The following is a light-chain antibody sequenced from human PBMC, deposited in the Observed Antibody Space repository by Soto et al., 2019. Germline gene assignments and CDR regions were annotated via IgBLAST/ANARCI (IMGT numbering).Light chain of an antibody. J-gene: IGKJ4*01. CDR2: AAS. CDR3: QQLISYPLN. V-gene: IGKV1-9*01. CDR1: QGISSY. Sequence: DIPLTQSPSFLSASVGDRVTITCRASQGISSYLAWYQQKPGKAPKVLIYAASTLQSGVPSRFSGSGSGTEFTLTISSLQPEDCATYYCQQLISYPLNFGGGTKVEIK.